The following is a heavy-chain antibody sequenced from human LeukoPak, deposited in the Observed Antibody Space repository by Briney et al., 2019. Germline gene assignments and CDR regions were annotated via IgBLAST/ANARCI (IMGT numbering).Heavy chain of an antibody. CDR1: GFTFSSYS. CDR3: ARDRRYCSGGSCYFNY. V-gene: IGHV3-48*01. J-gene: IGHJ4*02. Sequence: GGSLRLSCAASGFTFSSYSMNWVRQAPGKGLEWVSYISSSSSTIYYADSVKGRFTISRDNAKNSLYLQMNSLRAEDTAVYYCARDRRYCSGGSCYFNYWGQGTLVTVSS. CDR2: ISSSSSTI. D-gene: IGHD2-15*01.